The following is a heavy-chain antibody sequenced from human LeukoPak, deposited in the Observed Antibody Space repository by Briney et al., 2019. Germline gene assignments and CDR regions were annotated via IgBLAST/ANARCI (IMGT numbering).Heavy chain of an antibody. CDR1: GGSISSSGFY. D-gene: IGHD3-9*01. Sequence: SETLSLTCTVSGGSISSSGFYWGWLRQPPGTGLEWIGSIYYSGSTYYNPSLKSRVTISVDTSKNQFSLKLSSVIAADTAVYYCARGLRYFDWFPGYWGQGTLVTVSS. CDR2: IYYSGST. CDR3: ARGLRYFDWFPGY. V-gene: IGHV4-39*07. J-gene: IGHJ4*02.